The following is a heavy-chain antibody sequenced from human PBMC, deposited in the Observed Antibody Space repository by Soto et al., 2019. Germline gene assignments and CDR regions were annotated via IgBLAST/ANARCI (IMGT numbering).Heavy chain of an antibody. V-gene: IGHV3-30-3*01. Sequence: PGGSLRLSCAASGFTFSSYAMHWVRQAPGKGLEWVAVISYDGSNKYYADSVKGRFTISRDNSKNTLYLQMNSLRAEDTAVYYCARDLGYCSGGSCEGTFDYWGQGTLVTVSS. CDR1: GFTFSSYA. CDR2: ISYDGSNK. D-gene: IGHD2-15*01. J-gene: IGHJ4*02. CDR3: ARDLGYCSGGSCEGTFDY.